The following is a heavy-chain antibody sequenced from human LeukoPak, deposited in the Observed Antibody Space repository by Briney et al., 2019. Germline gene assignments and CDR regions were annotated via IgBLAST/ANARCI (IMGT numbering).Heavy chain of an antibody. V-gene: IGHV1-46*01. J-gene: IGHJ4*02. CDR1: GYIFTGYY. Sequence: ASVKVSCKASGYIFTGYYLHWVRQAPGQGLEWMGIINPSGGSTSYAQKFQGRVTMTRDTSTSTVYMELSSLRSEDTAVYYCARVPLRDSSGYYSPSYFDYWGQGTLVTVSS. CDR2: INPSGGST. D-gene: IGHD3-22*01. CDR3: ARVPLRDSSGYYSPSYFDY.